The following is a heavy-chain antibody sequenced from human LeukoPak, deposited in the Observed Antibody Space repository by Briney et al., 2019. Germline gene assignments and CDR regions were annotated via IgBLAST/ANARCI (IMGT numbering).Heavy chain of an antibody. CDR3: ASYAVTTNTEYFHH. D-gene: IGHD4-17*01. CDR1: GGSISSYY. Sequence: SETLSLTCTVSGGSISSYYWSWIRQSPGKGLEWIGYIYYSGSTNYNPSLKSRVTISVDTSKNQFSLKLSSVTAADTAVYYCASYAVTTNTEYFHHWGQGTLVTVSS. V-gene: IGHV4-59*01. J-gene: IGHJ1*01. CDR2: IYYSGST.